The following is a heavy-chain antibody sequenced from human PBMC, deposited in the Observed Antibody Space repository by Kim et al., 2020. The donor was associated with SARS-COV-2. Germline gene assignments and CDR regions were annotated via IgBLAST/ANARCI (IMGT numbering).Heavy chain of an antibody. CDR3: ARHPRGYGDHPPNWFDP. CDR1: GGSISSSSYY. D-gene: IGHD4-17*01. J-gene: IGHJ5*02. Sequence: SETLSLTCTVSGGSISSSSYYWGWIRQPPGKGLEWIGSIYYSGSTYYNPSLKSRVTISVDTSKNQFSLKLSSVTAADTAVYYCARHPRGYGDHPPNWFDPWGQGTLVTVSS. V-gene: IGHV4-39*01. CDR2: IYYSGST.